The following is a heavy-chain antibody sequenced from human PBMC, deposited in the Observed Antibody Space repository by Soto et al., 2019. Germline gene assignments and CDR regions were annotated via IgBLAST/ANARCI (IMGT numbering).Heavy chain of an antibody. D-gene: IGHD2-8*01. V-gene: IGHV1-69*13. J-gene: IGHJ4*02. CDR2: IIPIFGTT. CDR1: GGIFSSYA. CDR3: ARIQSPGVLRGTFDY. Sequence: SVKVFCKASGGIFSSYAITWVRQAPGQGLEWMGGIIPIFGTTNYAQKFQGRVTITADESTSTAYMELSSLIFEDTAVYYCARIQSPGVLRGTFDYRGQGTLVTVSS.